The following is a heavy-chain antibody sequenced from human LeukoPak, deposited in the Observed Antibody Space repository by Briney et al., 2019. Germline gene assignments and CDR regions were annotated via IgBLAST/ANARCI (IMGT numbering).Heavy chain of an antibody. CDR1: GYTFTSYY. CDR2: INPSGGST. Sequence: ASVKVSCKASGYTFTSYYMHWVRQAPGQGLEWMGIINPSGGSTSYAQKFQGRVTMTRDMSTSTVYMELSSLTSDDTAVYYCARQGDADLFLWSPDYWGQGALVTVSS. J-gene: IGHJ4*02. V-gene: IGHV1-46*01. D-gene: IGHD3-10*01. CDR3: ARQGDADLFLWSPDY.